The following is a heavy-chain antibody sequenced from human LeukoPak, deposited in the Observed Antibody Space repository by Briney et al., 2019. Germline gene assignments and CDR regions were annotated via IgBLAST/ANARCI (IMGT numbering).Heavy chain of an antibody. CDR2: IRQDGNIK. V-gene: IGHV3-7*01. J-gene: IGHJ3*02. CDR1: GFIFSDST. CDR3: AREIVGYDAFDI. Sequence: GGSLRLSCAGSGFIFSDSTIHWVRQTPAKGLEWMANIRQDGNIKYYVDSVRGRFSISRDNAKNSLYLQMNNLRVDDTALYYCAREIVGYDAFDIWGQGTMVTVSS. D-gene: IGHD1-1*01.